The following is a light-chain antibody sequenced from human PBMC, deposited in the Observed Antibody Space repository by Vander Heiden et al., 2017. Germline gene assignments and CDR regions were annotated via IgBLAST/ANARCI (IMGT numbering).Light chain of an antibody. CDR1: SSDVGGYNY. CDR3: SSYASSSTVV. V-gene: IGLV2-14*01. CDR2: DVS. Sequence: QSALTQPAYVSGSSGQSITISCTGTSSDVGGYNYVSWYQQHPGKAPNLMIYDVSNRPSGVSNRFSGSKSGNTASLTISGLQAEDEADYYCSSYASSSTVVFGGGTKLTVL. J-gene: IGLJ2*01.